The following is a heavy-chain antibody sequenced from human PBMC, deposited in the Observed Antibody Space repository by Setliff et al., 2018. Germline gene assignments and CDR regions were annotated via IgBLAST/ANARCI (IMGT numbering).Heavy chain of an antibody. Sequence: ASVKASCKTSGYNFINSSIAWVRQAPVQGLEWVGEITTYTGKTNYGQNVQGRVTMTADTATGTAYLELRSLTSDDTAVYYCARIRLCGGRVICPPGRYVDVWGKGTTVTVSS. V-gene: IGHV1-18*01. J-gene: IGHJ6*03. CDR2: ITTYTGKT. D-gene: IGHD2-15*01. CDR3: ARIRLCGGRVICPPGRYVDV. CDR1: GYNFINSS.